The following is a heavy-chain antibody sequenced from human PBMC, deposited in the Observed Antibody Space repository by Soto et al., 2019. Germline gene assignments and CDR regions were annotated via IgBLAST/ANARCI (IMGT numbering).Heavy chain of an antibody. D-gene: IGHD3-10*01. Sequence: PSETLSLTCTVSGGSVSSGSYYWSWIRQPPGKGLEWIGYIYYSGSTNYNPSLKSRVTISVDTSKNQFSLKLSSVTAADTAVYYCARDYPTSMVRGVRGWFDPWGQGTLVTVAS. CDR2: IYYSGST. J-gene: IGHJ5*02. V-gene: IGHV4-61*01. CDR1: GGSVSSGSYY. CDR3: ARDYPTSMVRGVRGWFDP.